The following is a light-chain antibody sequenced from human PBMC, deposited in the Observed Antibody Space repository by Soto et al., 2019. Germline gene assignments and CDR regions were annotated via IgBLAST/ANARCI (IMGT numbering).Light chain of an antibody. CDR2: KAS. Sequence: DRQTTQSPSTLSASVGDRVTITCRASQSISSWLAWYQQKPGKAPKLLIYKASSLESGVPSRFSGSGSGTEFTLTFSSLQPDDFATYYCQEYDTYSRTFGQGTKLEIE. CDR3: QEYDTYSRT. V-gene: IGKV1-5*03. CDR1: QSISSW. J-gene: IGKJ2*01.